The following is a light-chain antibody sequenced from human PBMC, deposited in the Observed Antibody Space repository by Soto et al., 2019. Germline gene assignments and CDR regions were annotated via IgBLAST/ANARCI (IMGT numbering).Light chain of an antibody. V-gene: IGLV2-8*01. Sequence: QSALTQPPSASGSPGQSVTISCTGTSSDVGGYNLVSWFQQHPGKAPKIMIYEVSKRPSGVPDRFSGSRSGNTASLTVSGLQAEDEADYYCSSYAGSDILVVFGGGTKLTVL. J-gene: IGLJ2*01. CDR2: EVS. CDR1: SSDVGGYNL. CDR3: SSYAGSDILVV.